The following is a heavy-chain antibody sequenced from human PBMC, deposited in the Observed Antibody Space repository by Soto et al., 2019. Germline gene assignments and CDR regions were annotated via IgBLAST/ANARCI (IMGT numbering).Heavy chain of an antibody. D-gene: IGHD3-22*01. CDR2: ISSSSSYI. Sequence: EVQLVESGGGLVKPGGSLRLSCAASGFTFSSYSMNWVRQAPGKGLEWVSTISSSSSYIYYADSVKGRFTISRDNAKNSLYLQMNSLRAEDTAVYYCARDKYDSSGYDYWGQGTLVTVSS. V-gene: IGHV3-21*01. J-gene: IGHJ4*02. CDR1: GFTFSSYS. CDR3: ARDKYDSSGYDY.